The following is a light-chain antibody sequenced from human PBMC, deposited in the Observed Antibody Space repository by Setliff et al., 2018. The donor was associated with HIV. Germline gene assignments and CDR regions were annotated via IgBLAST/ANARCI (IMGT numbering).Light chain of an antibody. CDR2: EVR. V-gene: IGLV2-14*01. J-gene: IGLJ1*01. CDR1: SRDVGGYNY. Sequence: QSALTQPASVSGSPGQSITISCTGTSRDVGGYNYVSWYQQHPGKAPELIIYEVRNRPSGVSSRFSGSKSGNTASLTISGLQTEDEADYYCSSYAITNTLPFGTGTKVTV. CDR3: SSYAITNTLP.